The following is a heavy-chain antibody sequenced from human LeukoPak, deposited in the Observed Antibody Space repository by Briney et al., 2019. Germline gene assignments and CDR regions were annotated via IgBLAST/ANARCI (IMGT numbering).Heavy chain of an antibody. V-gene: IGHV4-59*01. J-gene: IGHJ4*02. CDR2: VYFSGST. CDR3: ARKEAVPGAGGFDF. CDR1: GDSINGYY. D-gene: IGHD6-19*01. Sequence: PSETLSLTCTVSGDSINGYYWTWFRQPPGKGLEWIGHVYFSGSTNHNPSLKSRVTISINTSKNQFSLNLNSVTAADTAVYYCARKEAVPGAGGFDFWGQGTLVTVSS.